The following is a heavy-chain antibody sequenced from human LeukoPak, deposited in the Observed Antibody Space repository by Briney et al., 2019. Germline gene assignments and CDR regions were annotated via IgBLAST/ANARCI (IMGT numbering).Heavy chain of an antibody. D-gene: IGHD3-22*01. CDR1: GFSLSGHW. CDR3: AKGSYYDSSGSFYFDY. CDR2: ISPTGSTT. V-gene: IGHV3-74*01. J-gene: IGHJ4*02. Sequence: GGSLRLSCTASGFSLSGHWMHWARQLPGKGLVWVSRISPTGSTTSYADSVKGRFTVSRDNAKNTLYLQVNSLGTEDTAAYYCAKGSYYDSSGSFYFDYWGQGTLVTVSS.